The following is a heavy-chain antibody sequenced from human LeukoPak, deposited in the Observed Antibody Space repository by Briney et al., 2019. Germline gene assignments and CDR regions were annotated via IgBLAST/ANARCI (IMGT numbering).Heavy chain of an antibody. D-gene: IGHD4-17*01. CDR1: GFSFSNYG. V-gene: IGHV3-30-3*01. CDR3: ARDNYGDPLRLDY. CDR2: MSYDGSNT. J-gene: IGHJ4*02. Sequence: PGGSLRLSCAAPGFSFSNYGMHWVRKAPGKGLEWVAVMSYDGSNTYYADSVKGRFTISRDNSKNTLYLQMNSLRPEDTAVYYCARDNYGDPLRLDYWGQGTLVTVS.